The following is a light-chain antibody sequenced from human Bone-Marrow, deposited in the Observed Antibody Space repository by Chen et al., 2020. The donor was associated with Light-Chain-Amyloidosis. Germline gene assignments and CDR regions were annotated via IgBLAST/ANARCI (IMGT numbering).Light chain of an antibody. CDR3: QHYNTSPT. CDR1: QSVSSN. Sequence: EIVMTQSPPTLPVSRGERATLPCRASQSVSSNFAWYQQKPDQAPRLLIYGASTRATGIPASFSGSASGTLFTLTSSSLQSEDFAVYYRQHYNTSPTFGQGTKVKIK. J-gene: IGKJ1*01. CDR2: GAS. V-gene: IGKV3-15*01.